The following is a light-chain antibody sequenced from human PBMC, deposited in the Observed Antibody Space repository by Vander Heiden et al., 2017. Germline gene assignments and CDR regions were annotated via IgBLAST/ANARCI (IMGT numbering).Light chain of an antibody. CDR2: NDD. J-gene: IGLJ2*01. CDR3: AAWDDNVKGVI. V-gene: IGLV1-44*01. Sequence: QSLLTPLLSASRTLVQRVTISCSGSSSNIGSNTVNWYHQLPGTAPNLLFFNDDQRPSGVPDRFSGSKSDTTATLAMSGLQAEDDADYYCAAWDDNVKGVIFGGGTKLTVL. CDR1: SSNIGSNT.